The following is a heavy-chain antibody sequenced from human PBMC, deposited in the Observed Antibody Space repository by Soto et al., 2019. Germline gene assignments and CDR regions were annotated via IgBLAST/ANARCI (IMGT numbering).Heavy chain of an antibody. CDR1: GFTFSSYA. J-gene: IGHJ4*02. CDR2: ISSNGGST. Sequence: EVQLVESGGGLVQPGGSLRLSCAASGFTFSSYAMHWVRQAPGKGLEYVSVISSNGGSTYYGNSVKGRFTISRDNSKNTRDLQMGSLRAEDMAVYYCARGSNGYHFDYWGQGTLVTVSS. D-gene: IGHD5-12*01. V-gene: IGHV3-64*01. CDR3: ARGSNGYHFDY.